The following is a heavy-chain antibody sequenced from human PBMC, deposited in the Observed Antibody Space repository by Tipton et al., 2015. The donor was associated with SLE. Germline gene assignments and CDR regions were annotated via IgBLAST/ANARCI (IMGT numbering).Heavy chain of an antibody. J-gene: IGHJ4*02. CDR2: ISYDGSNK. CDR3: AASLVGAIDY. CDR1: GFTFSSYS. D-gene: IGHD1-26*01. V-gene: IGHV3-30*03. Sequence: SLRLSCAASGFTFSSYSMNWVRQAPGKGLEWVAVISYDGSNKYYADSVKGRFTISRDNSKNTLFLQMNSLRAEDTAVYYCAASLVGAIDYWGQVTLVTVSS.